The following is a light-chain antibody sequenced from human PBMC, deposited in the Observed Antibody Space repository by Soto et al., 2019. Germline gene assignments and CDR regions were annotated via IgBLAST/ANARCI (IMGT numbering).Light chain of an antibody. Sequence: DIQLTQSPSFLSASVGDRVTITCRASQGISSYLAWYQQKPGKAPKLLIYAASTLQSWVPSRFSGSGSGTEFTLTISSLQPEDFATYYCQQLNSYPTFGQGTKVEIK. CDR2: AAS. V-gene: IGKV1-9*01. J-gene: IGKJ1*01. CDR1: QGISSY. CDR3: QQLNSYPT.